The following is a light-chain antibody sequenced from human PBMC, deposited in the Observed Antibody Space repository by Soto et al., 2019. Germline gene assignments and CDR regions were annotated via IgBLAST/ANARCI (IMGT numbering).Light chain of an antibody. CDR1: QSVNSNF. Sequence: EIVLTQSPGTLSLSPGERATLSCRASQSVNSNFLAWYQQKPGQAPRLLIYGASTRAAGVPDRFSGSGYGTDVTLTITRLEPEDFAMYYCQQYGRSPLMYTFGQGTKLGVK. CDR2: GAS. V-gene: IGKV3-20*01. CDR3: QQYGRSPLMYT. J-gene: IGKJ2*01.